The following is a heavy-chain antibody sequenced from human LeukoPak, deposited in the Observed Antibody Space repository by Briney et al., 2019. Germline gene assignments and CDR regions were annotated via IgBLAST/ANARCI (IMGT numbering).Heavy chain of an antibody. Sequence: VGCLRLSCAASGFTFSTYAMSWVRQAPGKGLEWVSAISGSGGSTYYAESVKGRFTISRDNSKNTLYLQMNSLRAEDTAVYYCAKGSPDDDYYYYMDVWGKGTTVTVSS. J-gene: IGHJ6*03. V-gene: IGHV3-23*01. CDR2: ISGSGGST. CDR1: GFTFSTYA. CDR3: AKGSPDDDYYYYMDV.